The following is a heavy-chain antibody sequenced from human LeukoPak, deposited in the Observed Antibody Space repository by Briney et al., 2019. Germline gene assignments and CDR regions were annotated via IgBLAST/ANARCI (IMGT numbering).Heavy chain of an antibody. CDR2: IYSGGST. CDR3: ARLRGGTYFDY. J-gene: IGHJ4*02. Sequence: GGSLRLSCAASGFIVSSNYMTWVRPAPGKGLEWVSVIYSGGSTYYADSVKGRFTISRDNSKNTLYLQMNSLRAEDTAVYYCARLRGGTYFDYWGQGTLVTVSS. CDR1: GFIVSSNY. D-gene: IGHD1-26*01. V-gene: IGHV3-66*01.